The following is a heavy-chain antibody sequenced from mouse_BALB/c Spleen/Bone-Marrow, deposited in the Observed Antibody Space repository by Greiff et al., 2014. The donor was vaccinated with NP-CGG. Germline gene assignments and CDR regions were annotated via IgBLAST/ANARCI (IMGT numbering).Heavy chain of an antibody. D-gene: IGHD1-1*01. CDR2: IDPANGNT. CDR1: GFNIKDTY. CDR3: ARYRYYGSSYAMGY. Sequence: EVKLQESGAELVKPGASVKLSCTASGFNIKDTYMHWVMQRPEQGLEWIGRIDPANGNTKYDPKFQGKATITADTSSNTAYLQLSSLTSEDTAVYYCARYRYYGSSYAMGYWGQGTSVTVSS. J-gene: IGHJ4*01. V-gene: IGHV14-3*02.